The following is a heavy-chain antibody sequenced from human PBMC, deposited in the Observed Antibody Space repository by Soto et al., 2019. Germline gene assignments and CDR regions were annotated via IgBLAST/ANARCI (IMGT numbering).Heavy chain of an antibody. CDR2: ISYSGAT. J-gene: IGHJ4*02. V-gene: IGHV4-39*01. D-gene: IGHD3-22*01. CDR1: GGSISSTTYY. Sequence: SETLSLTCAVSGGSISSTTYYWGWIRQPPGKGLEWIGTISYSGATYYNPSLKSRVTISVDTSNNQLFLKLTSVTAADTAVYYCATDLYYYETTGFYFFLPLDYWGQGALVTVSS. CDR3: ATDLYYYETTGFYFFLPLDY.